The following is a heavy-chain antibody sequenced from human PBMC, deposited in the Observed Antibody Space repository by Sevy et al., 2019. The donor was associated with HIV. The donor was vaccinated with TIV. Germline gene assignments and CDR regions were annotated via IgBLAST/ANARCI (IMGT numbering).Heavy chain of an antibody. CDR2: ISGSGGST. CDR1: GFTFSSYA. J-gene: IGHJ3*02. V-gene: IGHV3-23*01. CDR3: AKGGIDGYNWPEAFDI. Sequence: GGSLRLSCAASGFTFSSYAMSWVRQAPGKGLEWVSAISGSGGSTYYADSVKGRFTISRDNSKNTLYLQMNSLRAEDTAVYYCAKGGIDGYNWPEAFDIWSQGTMVTVSS. D-gene: IGHD5-12*01.